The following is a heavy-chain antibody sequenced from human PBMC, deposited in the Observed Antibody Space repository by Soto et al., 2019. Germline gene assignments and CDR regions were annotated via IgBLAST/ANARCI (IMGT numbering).Heavy chain of an antibody. CDR2: ISYDGSNK. CDR3: ARDPNWATFDY. D-gene: IGHD7-27*01. V-gene: IGHV3-30*03. Sequence: PGGSLRLSCAASGFTFSRYGMNWVRQAPGKGLEWVAVISYDGSNKYYADSVKGRFTISRDNSKNTLYLQMNSLRAEDTAVYYCARDPNWATFDYWGQGTLVTVSS. CDR1: GFTFSRYG. J-gene: IGHJ4*02.